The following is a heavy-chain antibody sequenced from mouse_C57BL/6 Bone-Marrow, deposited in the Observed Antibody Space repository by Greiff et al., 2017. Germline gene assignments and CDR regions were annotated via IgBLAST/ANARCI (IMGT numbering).Heavy chain of an antibody. Sequence: QVQLKESGAELVRPGASVKLSCKASGYTFTDYYINWVKQRPGQGLEWIARIYPGSGNTYYNEKFKGKATMTAEKSSSNAYMQLSSLTSEDSAVYFCSREGGYWYLDVWGTGTTVTVSA. CDR3: SREGGYWYLDV. CDR2: IYPGSGNT. V-gene: IGHV1-76*01. CDR1: GYTFTDYY. J-gene: IGHJ1*03.